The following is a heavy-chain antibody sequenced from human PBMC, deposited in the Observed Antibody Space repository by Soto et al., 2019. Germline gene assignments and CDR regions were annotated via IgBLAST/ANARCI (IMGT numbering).Heavy chain of an antibody. Sequence: GGSLRLSFAASGFTFSNYAMSWVRQAPGKGLEWVSAISGSGTTAYYADSVKGRFTFSRDNSKKTMYLQMNSLRAEDTAVYYCAKTTDGWFSAFEIWGQGTMVTVSS. CDR2: ISGSGTTA. J-gene: IGHJ3*02. V-gene: IGHV3-23*01. D-gene: IGHD6-19*01. CDR3: AKTTDGWFSAFEI. CDR1: GFTFSNYA.